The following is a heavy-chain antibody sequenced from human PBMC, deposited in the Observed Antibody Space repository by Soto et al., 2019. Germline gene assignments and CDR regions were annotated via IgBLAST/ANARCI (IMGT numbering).Heavy chain of an antibody. CDR2: IDNDGSST. Sequence: EVQLVESGGGLVQPGGSLRLSCAASGFTFRTYWMQWVRQAPGKGLVWVSRIDNDGSSTNYADSVKGRFTISRDNAKDTLYLQMNSLRAEDTAVYYCAMGTMDVLGKGTTVTVSS. J-gene: IGHJ6*04. D-gene: IGHD7-27*01. CDR1: GFTFRTYW. V-gene: IGHV3-74*02. CDR3: AMGTMDV.